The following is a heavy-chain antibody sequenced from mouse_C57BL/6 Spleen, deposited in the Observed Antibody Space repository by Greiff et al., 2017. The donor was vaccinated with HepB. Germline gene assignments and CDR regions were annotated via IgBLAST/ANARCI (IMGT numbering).Heavy chain of an antibody. CDR2: IDPETGDT. D-gene: IGHD4-1*01. V-gene: IGHV1-15*01. CDR3: DWDDYYYAMGY. J-gene: IGHJ4*01. CDR1: GYTFTGYE. Sequence: VKLQQSGAELVRPGASVTLSCKASGYTFTGYEMHWVKQTPVHGLEWIGAIDPETGDTAYNQKFKGKDILTADKSSSTAYMELRSLTSEDSAVYYCDWDDYYYAMGYWGQGTTVTVSS.